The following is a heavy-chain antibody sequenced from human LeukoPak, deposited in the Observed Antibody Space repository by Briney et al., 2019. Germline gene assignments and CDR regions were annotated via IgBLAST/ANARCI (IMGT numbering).Heavy chain of an antibody. CDR1: GFSFSTYW. J-gene: IGHJ4*02. Sequence: GGSLRLSCAPSGFSFSTYWMSWVRQAPGKGLEWVANIKEDGSQKYYVDSVKGRFTIFRDNAKNSLSLQMNSLRADDTAVYYCAREKAYYDSSGYYSLFDYWGQGTLVTVSS. D-gene: IGHD3-22*01. CDR3: AREKAYYDSSGYYSLFDY. V-gene: IGHV3-7*03. CDR2: IKEDGSQK.